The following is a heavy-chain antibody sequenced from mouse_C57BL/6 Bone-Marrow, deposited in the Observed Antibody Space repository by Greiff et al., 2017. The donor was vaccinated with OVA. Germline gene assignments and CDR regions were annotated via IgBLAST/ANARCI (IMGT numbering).Heavy chain of an antibody. CDR2: IYPGDGDT. V-gene: IGHV1-80*01. J-gene: IGHJ2*01. CDR1: GYAFSSYW. CDR3: AGGYF. Sequence: VTLQESGAELVKPGASVEISCKASGYAFSSYWMNWVKQRPGKGLEWIGQIYPGDGDTNCNGKFKGKATQTAEKTSSTAYMQLSRLSSEDSAVYYCAGGYFWGQGTTLTVSS.